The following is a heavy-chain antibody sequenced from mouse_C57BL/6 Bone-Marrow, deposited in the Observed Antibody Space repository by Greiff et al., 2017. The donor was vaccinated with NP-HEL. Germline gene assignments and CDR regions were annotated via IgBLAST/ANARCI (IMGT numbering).Heavy chain of an antibody. CDR2: ISNLAFSI. Sequence: ELRLQGSGGGLLQPGGSLKPPCAAPGFLSSAYGMAGVRQAPRRGPEGVAFISNLAFSIYYADTVTGRFTISRENAKNTLYLEMSSLRSEDTAMYYCARRGGRGDAMDYWGQGTSVTVSS. CDR3: ARRGGRGDAMDY. CDR1: GFLSSAYG. V-gene: IGHV5-15*01. D-gene: IGHD3-3*01. J-gene: IGHJ4*01.